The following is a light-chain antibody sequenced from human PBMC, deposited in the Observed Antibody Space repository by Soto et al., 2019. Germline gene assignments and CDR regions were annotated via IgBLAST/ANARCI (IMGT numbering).Light chain of an antibody. J-gene: IGLJ2*01. CDR3: QSYDSSLSAHVV. CDR2: GNS. Sequence: QSVLTQPPSVSGAPGQRVTISCTGSSSNIGAGYDVHWYQQLPGTAPKLLIYGNSNRPSGVPDRFSGSKSGTSASLAITGLQVEDEADYYCQSYDSSLSAHVVYGGGTKVTVL. CDR1: SSNIGAGYD. V-gene: IGLV1-40*01.